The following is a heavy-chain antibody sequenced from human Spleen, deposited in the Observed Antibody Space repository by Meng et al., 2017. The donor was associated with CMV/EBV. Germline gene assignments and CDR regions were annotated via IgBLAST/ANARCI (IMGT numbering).Heavy chain of an antibody. D-gene: IGHD2-21*01. CDR1: GYTFTDYY. Sequence: ASVKVSCKASGYTFTDYYMHWVRQAPGQGLEWMGWIRVYNGDTKYAQKFQDRFTMTTDTSTSTAYMELRSLRSDDTAVYYCARRGPSYCGVDCLAWFDPWGQGTQVTVSS. J-gene: IGHJ5*02. CDR2: IRVYNGDT. V-gene: IGHV1-18*01. CDR3: ARRGPSYCGVDCLAWFDP.